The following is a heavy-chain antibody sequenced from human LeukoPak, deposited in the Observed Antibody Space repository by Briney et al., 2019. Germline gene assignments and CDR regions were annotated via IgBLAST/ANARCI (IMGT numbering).Heavy chain of an antibody. V-gene: IGHV1-24*01. CDR1: GYSLSDMS. Sequence: GASVRVSCKVAGYSLSDMSVHWIRQAPGRGLEWMGSSDSEDGDPVYAQKFEGRLTITEDTSTDTAYMDLSSLRFEDTAGYYCASGNEVTLEGFALWAQGPMVTVPS. J-gene: IGHJ3*01. D-gene: IGHD2-8*01. CDR2: SDSEDGDP. CDR3: ASGNEVTLEGFAL.